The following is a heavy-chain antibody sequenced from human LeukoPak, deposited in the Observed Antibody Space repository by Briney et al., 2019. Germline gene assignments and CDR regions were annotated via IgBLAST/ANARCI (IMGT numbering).Heavy chain of an antibody. J-gene: IGHJ4*02. CDR3: ARVAPRHNYGAIDY. CDR2: IYSGGST. CDR1: GFTVSRNY. Sequence: GSLRLSCAAYGFTVSRNYMSWERRAPGKGLEGVSDIYSGGSTYYADSVKGRFTISRDNSKNTLYLQMNSLRAEDTAVYYCARVAPRHNYGAIDYWGQGTLVTVSS. D-gene: IGHD4/OR15-4a*01. V-gene: IGHV3-53*01.